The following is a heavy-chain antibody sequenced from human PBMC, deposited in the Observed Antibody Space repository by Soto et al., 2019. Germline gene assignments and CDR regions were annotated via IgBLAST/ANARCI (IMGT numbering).Heavy chain of an antibody. CDR1: GGSISSGDYF. V-gene: IGHV4-30-4*01. Sequence: QVQLQESGPGLVKPSQTLSLTCTVSGGSISSGDYFWSWIRQSPGKGLEWIGYISSIGSTYYNPSLTRRFSVSRDPSKNQFSLKLSSVTSPDTAVYYCARGLVIRPYYYNGMDVWGQGTTVTVSS. D-gene: IGHD3-9*01. CDR2: ISSIGST. J-gene: IGHJ6*02. CDR3: ARGLVIRPYYYNGMDV.